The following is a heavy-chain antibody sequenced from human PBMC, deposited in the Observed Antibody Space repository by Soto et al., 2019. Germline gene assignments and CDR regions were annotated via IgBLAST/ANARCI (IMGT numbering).Heavy chain of an antibody. CDR1: GGSISSSSHY. D-gene: IGHD3-22*01. CDR2: IYYSGST. Sequence: PSETLSLTCTVSGGSISSSSHYWGWIRQPPGKGLEWIGSIYYSGSTYYNPSLKSRVTISVDTSRNQFSLKLSSVTAADTAVYYCASCSGGSGYGAFDIWGQGTMVTVSS. V-gene: IGHV4-39*01. CDR3: ASCSGGSGYGAFDI. J-gene: IGHJ3*02.